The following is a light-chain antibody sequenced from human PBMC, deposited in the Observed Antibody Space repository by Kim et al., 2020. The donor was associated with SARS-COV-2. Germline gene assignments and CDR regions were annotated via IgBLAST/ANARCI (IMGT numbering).Light chain of an antibody. CDR3: QAWDSSTHNYV. CDR1: KWGDKY. Sequence: PGKQDRTTCSGNKWGDKYVSLYQQTPDQSPVVVNYPDNQRPSGIPERFSGSNSGNTATLTISGTQAMDEADYYCQAWDSSTHNYVFGAGTKVTVL. V-gene: IGLV3-1*01. J-gene: IGLJ1*01. CDR2: PDN.